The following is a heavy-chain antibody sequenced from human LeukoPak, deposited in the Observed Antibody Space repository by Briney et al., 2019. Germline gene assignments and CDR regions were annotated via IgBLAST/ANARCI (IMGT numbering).Heavy chain of an antibody. CDR3: TRITIHGFSDV. CDR1: GGSMTDYY. CDR2: IYYSGRT. J-gene: IGHJ4*02. D-gene: IGHD3-10*01. Sequence: PSETLSLTCTVSGGSMTDYYWSWIRQPPGKGLEWIAYIYYSGRTKYSPSLKSRVTISVDTSKNQFSLKLSSVIAADTAVYYCTRITIHGFSDVWGQGTLVTVSS. V-gene: IGHV4-59*01.